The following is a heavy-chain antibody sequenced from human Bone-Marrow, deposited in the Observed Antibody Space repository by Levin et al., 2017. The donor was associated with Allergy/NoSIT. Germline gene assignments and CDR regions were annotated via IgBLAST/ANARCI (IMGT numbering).Heavy chain of an antibody. Sequence: RSQTLSLTCSVSGDSISRYYLSWIRQSPGKGLEWIGYIYYSETPSYNPSLKSRVTISLDKSKNQFSLKLSSVTSADTAVYYCATLLTGEGGVTFHIWGQGTMVTVSS. J-gene: IGHJ3*02. CDR2: IYYSETP. CDR3: ATLLTGEGGVTFHI. V-gene: IGHV4-59*01. D-gene: IGHD7-27*01. CDR1: GDSISRYY.